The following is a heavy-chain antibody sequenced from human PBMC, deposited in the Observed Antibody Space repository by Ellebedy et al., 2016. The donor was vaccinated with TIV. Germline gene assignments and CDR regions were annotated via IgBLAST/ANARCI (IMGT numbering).Heavy chain of an antibody. CDR3: ARGKSGMYIHHAFDS. CDR1: GFTFSNYA. Sequence: GESLKISCTASGFTFSNYAMSWVRQAPGKGLEWVSGFGVSGNTAYYADSVKGRFTISRDNSEYALYLQMNSLRAEDTAIYHCARGKSGMYIHHAFDSWGQGTLVTVSS. V-gene: IGHV3-23*01. D-gene: IGHD1-14*01. J-gene: IGHJ4*02. CDR2: FGVSGNTA.